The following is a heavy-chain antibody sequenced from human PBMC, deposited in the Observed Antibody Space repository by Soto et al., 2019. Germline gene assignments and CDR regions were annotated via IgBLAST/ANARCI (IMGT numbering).Heavy chain of an antibody. J-gene: IGHJ2*01. V-gene: IGHV1-69*12. D-gene: IGHD2-15*01. CDR2: IIPIFGTA. CDR3: ARVVTVVKSFHYWYFDL. CDR1: GGTFSSYA. Sequence: QVQLVQSGAEVKKPGSSVKVSCKASGGTFSSYAISWVRQAPGQGLEWMGGIIPIFGTANYAQKFQGRVTITAEXSXSPXYMELSSLRSEDTAVYYCARVVTVVKSFHYWYFDLWGRGTLVTVSS.